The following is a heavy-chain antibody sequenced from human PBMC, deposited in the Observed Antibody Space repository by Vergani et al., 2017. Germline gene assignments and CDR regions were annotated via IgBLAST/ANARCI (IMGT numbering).Heavy chain of an antibody. CDR2: ISYDGSNK. Sequence: QVQLVESGGGVVQPGRSLRLSCAASVFTFSSYAMHWVRQAPGKGLEWVAVISYDGSNKYYADSVKGRFTISRDNSKNTLYLQMNSLRAEDTAVYYCASGDYGLNFDYWGQGTLVTVSS. J-gene: IGHJ4*02. CDR1: VFTFSSYA. D-gene: IGHD4-17*01. V-gene: IGHV3-30-3*01. CDR3: ASGDYGLNFDY.